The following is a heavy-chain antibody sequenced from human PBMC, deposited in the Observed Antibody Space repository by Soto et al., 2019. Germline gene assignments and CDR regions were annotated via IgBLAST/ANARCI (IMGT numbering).Heavy chain of an antibody. J-gene: IGHJ6*02. CDR3: AKDLPAMVLYYSYCMDV. Sequence: QVQLVESGGGVVQPGRSMRLSCAASGFTFSSYGMHWVRQAPGMGLVLVAVISYDVSNIYYADSVKGRFTISRYNSKNTLYRHMNSLRAENTAVYYCAKDLPAMVLYYSYCMDVWGQGTTV. CDR1: GFTFSSYG. D-gene: IGHD5-18*01. V-gene: IGHV3-30*18. CDR2: ISYDVSNI.